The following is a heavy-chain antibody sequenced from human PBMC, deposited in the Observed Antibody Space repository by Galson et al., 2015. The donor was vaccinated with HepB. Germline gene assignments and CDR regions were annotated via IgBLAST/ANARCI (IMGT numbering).Heavy chain of an antibody. V-gene: IGHV3-11*06. CDR2: ISTSSTYT. D-gene: IGHD3-22*01. Sequence: ALRLSCEASGFIFSEYYMNWIRLTPGKGLEWISYISTSSTYTNYADSVKGRFTISRDNARNAVYLQMNRLRVDDTAVYFCARKSFDSSNYYDYWGRGILVTVSS. CDR1: GFIFSEYY. J-gene: IGHJ4*02. CDR3: ARKSFDSSNYYDY.